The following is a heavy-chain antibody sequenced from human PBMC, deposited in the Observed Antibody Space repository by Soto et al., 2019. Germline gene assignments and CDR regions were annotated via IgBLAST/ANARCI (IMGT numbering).Heavy chain of an antibody. CDR1: GGSISSGDHF. CDR2: MYYSGTI. J-gene: IGHJ4*02. Sequence: PSETVSLTCTVSGGSISSGDHFWSWIRQSPGKGLESIVYMYYSGTIYYNPSLKSRITTSVDTSNNQFSLNLASVSAADTAVYYCARGRGYGYGIDFWGQGALVTVSS. CDR3: ARGRGYGYGIDF. V-gene: IGHV4-30-4*01. D-gene: IGHD5-18*01.